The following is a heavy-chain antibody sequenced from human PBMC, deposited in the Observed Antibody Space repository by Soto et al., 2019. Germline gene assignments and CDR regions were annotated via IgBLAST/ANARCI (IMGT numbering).Heavy chain of an antibody. V-gene: IGHV3-33*01. D-gene: IGHD3-3*01. CDR2: IWYDGNNK. J-gene: IGHJ6*03. Sequence: GGSLRLSCAASGFTFSSYGMHWVRQAPGKGLEWVAVIWYDGNNKYYADSVKGRFTMSRDNSKNTLYLQMNSLRAEDTAVYYCARDGLFLEWLSPYYYYYYMDVWGKGTTVTVSS. CDR3: ARDGLFLEWLSPYYYYYYMDV. CDR1: GFTFSSYG.